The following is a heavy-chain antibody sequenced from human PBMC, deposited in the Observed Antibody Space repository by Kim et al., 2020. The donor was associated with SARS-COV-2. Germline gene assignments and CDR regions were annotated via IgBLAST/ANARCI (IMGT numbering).Heavy chain of an antibody. J-gene: IGHJ4*02. CDR2: IYYSGST. CDR3: ARPDSSGA. CDR1: GGSISSSSYY. V-gene: IGHV4-39*01. D-gene: IGHD3-22*01. Sequence: SETLSLTCTVSGGSISSSSYYWGWIRQPPGKGLEWIGSIYYSGSTYYNPSLKSRVTISVDTSKNQFSLKLSSVTAADTAVYYCARPDSSGAWGQGTLVTVSS.